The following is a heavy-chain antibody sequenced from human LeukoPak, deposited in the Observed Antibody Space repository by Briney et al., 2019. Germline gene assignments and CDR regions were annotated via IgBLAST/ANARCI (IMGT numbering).Heavy chain of an antibody. Sequence: SVKVSCKASGGTYSSYAISWVRQAPGQGLEWMGGIIPIFGTANYAQKFQGRVTITADESTSTAYMELSSLRSEDTAVYFCARDGGSFSYNMDVWGQGTTVTVSS. D-gene: IGHD1-26*01. J-gene: IGHJ6*02. CDR3: ARDGGSFSYNMDV. V-gene: IGHV1-69*13. CDR1: GGTYSSYA. CDR2: IIPIFGTA.